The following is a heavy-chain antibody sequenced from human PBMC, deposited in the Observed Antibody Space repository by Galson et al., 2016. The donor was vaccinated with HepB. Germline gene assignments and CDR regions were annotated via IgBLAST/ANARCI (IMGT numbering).Heavy chain of an antibody. Sequence: SCKASGYTFTSSDINWVRQAPGQGLEWMGWTNPKSGNTGYAQKFQGRVTMTRDTSISTAYMELSSLRSEDTAVYYCAREIPRKQLWLRFGYFDSWGQGTLVTVSS. V-gene: IGHV1-8*01. D-gene: IGHD5-18*01. CDR3: AREIPRKQLWLRFGYFDS. J-gene: IGHJ4*02. CDR2: TNPKSGNT. CDR1: GYTFTSSD.